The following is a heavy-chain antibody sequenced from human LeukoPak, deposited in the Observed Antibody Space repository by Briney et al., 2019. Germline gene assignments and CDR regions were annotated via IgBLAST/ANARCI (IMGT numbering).Heavy chain of an antibody. Sequence: ASVTVSCKASGYTFTIYGISWVRQAPGQGREGMGWISAYNGNTNYAQKLQGRVTMTTDTSTSTAYMELRSLRSDDTAVYYCARDSSPYYYDSSGLDRWGQGTLVTVSS. CDR2: ISAYNGNT. J-gene: IGHJ5*02. V-gene: IGHV1-18*01. CDR3: ARDSSPYYYDSSGLDR. D-gene: IGHD3-22*01. CDR1: GYTFTIYG.